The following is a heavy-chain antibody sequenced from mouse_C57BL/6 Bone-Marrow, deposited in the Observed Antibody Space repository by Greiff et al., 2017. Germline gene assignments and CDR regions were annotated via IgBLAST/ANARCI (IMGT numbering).Heavy chain of an antibody. D-gene: IGHD2-1*01. J-gene: IGHJ1*03. CDR2: INPYNGGT. Sequence: EVQLQQSGPVLVKPGASVKMSCKASGYTFTDYYMNWVKQSHGKSLEWIGVINPYNGGTSYNQKFKGKATLTVDKSSSTAYMELNSLTSEDSAVYYCARGIYYGNSGYFDVWGTGTTFTVSS. V-gene: IGHV1-19*01. CDR3: ARGIYYGNSGYFDV. CDR1: GYTFTDYY.